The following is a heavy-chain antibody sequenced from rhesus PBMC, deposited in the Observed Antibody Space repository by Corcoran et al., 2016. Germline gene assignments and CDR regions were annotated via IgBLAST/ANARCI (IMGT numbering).Heavy chain of an antibody. CDR1: GGSISDSYR. J-gene: IGHJ4*01. V-gene: IGHV4S10*01. CDR3: ARGTVLVVVAT. D-gene: IGHD2-21*01. Sequence: QVQLQESGPGLVKPSETLSLTCAVSGGSISDSYRWSWIRQPPGKGLEWNGYIYGSSTSTNYNPSLKCLVTISKDTSKNQFSLKLSSVTAADTAVYYCARGTVLVVVATWGQGVLVTVSS. CDR2: IYGSSTST.